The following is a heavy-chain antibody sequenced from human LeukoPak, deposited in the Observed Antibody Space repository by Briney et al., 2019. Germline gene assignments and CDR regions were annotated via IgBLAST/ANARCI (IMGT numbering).Heavy chain of an antibody. D-gene: IGHD3-10*01. V-gene: IGHV4-39*07. CDR1: GGSINTRHYF. J-gene: IGHJ3*02. CDR3: ATDNCSGSGGEMEDSFHI. Sequence: SETLSLTCTVSGGSINTRHYFWAWIRQPPGKGLEWIGSISYSGSTYYNPSLKSRVTMSVDTSKNHFSLKLSSVTAADTAVYYCATDNCSGSGGEMEDSFHIWGQGTMVTVSS. CDR2: ISYSGST.